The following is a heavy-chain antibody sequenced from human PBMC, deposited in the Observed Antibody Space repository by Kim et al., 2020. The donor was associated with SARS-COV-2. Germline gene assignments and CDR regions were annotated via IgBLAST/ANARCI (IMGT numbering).Heavy chain of an antibody. D-gene: IGHD3-22*01. V-gene: IGHV3-23*03. CDR3: AKTRHSWLQGNYYFDY. CDR2: IYSGGSST. Sequence: GGSLRLSCAASGFTFSSYAMSWVRQAPGKGLEWVSVIYSGGSSTYYADSVKGRFTISRDNSKNTLYLQMNSLRAEDTAVYYCAKTRHSWLQGNYYFDYWGQGTLVTVSS. J-gene: IGHJ4*02. CDR1: GFTFSSYA.